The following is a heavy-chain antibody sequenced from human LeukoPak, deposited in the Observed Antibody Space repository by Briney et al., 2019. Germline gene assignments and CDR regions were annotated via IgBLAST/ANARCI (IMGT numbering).Heavy chain of an antibody. J-gene: IGHJ4*02. CDR1: GGTFSSYA. D-gene: IGHD3-3*01. V-gene: IGHV1-69*13. Sequence: SVKVSCMASGGTFSSYAISWVRQAPGQGLEWMGGIVPIFGTANYAQKFQGRVTITADESTSTAYMELSSLRSEDTAVYYCAREGNITIFGVVRPFDYWGQGTLVTVSS. CDR2: IVPIFGTA. CDR3: AREGNITIFGVVRPFDY.